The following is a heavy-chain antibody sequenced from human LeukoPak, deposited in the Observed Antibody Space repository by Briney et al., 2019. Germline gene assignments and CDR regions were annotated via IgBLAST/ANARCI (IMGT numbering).Heavy chain of an antibody. Sequence: GESLKISCKGSGYSFTSYWIAWVRQMPGKGLEWMGIIYPDDSDARYSPSFQGQVTITADKSISTAYLQWSSLKASDNAMYYCARQRRSSGWPNDYWGQGTLVTVSS. D-gene: IGHD6-19*01. CDR1: GYSFTSYW. CDR2: IYPDDSDA. CDR3: ARQRRSSGWPNDY. J-gene: IGHJ4*02. V-gene: IGHV5-51*01.